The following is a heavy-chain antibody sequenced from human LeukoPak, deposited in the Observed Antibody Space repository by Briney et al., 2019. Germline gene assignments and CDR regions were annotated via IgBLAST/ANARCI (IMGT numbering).Heavy chain of an antibody. J-gene: IGHJ6*03. D-gene: IGHD1-1*01. CDR2: IYTSGST. CDR3: ARARLERYMDV. CDR1: GGSVSSHY. V-gene: IGHV4-4*07. Sequence: PSETLTLTCTVSGGSVSSHYWTWIRQPAGKGLEWIVRIYTSGSTNYNPSLKSRVTMSVDTSKNQSSLKLSSVSAADTAVYYCARARLERYMDVWGKGTTVTVSS.